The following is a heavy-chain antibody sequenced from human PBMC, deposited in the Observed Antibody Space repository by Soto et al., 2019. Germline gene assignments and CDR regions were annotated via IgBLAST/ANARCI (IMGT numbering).Heavy chain of an antibody. Sequence: QLQLQESGPGLVKPSETLSLTCTVSGGSISSRGYYWAWIRQPPGKGLEWIGSIYFSGSIYDSPSLKSRITISVDTAKNQFSLKLNSVTAADTAVYYCAMHEWSTHPYCLHVWGPGTSVTVSS. CDR3: AMHEWSTHPYCLHV. CDR2: IYFSGSI. V-gene: IGHV4-39*01. J-gene: IGHJ6*02. D-gene: IGHD3-3*01. CDR1: GGSISSRGYY.